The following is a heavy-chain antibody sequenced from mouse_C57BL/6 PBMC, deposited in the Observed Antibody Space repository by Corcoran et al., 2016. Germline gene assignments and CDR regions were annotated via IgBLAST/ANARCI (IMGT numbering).Heavy chain of an antibody. D-gene: IGHD1-1*01. CDR1: GFNIKNTY. CDR3: ARPDITTVVAKGYFDV. V-gene: IGHV14-3*01. Sequence: EVQLQQSVAELVRPGASVKLSCTASGFNIKNTYMHWVKQRPEQGLEWIGRIDPANGNTKYAPKFQGKATITADTSSNTAYLQLSSLTSEDTAIYYCARPDITTVVAKGYFDVWGTGTTVTVSS. J-gene: IGHJ1*03. CDR2: IDPANGNT.